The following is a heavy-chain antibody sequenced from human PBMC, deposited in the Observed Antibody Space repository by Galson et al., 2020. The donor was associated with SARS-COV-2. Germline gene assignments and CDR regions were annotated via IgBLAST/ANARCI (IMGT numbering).Heavy chain of an antibody. CDR2: INWNGGST. CDR3: ARDSLSSGSSYFDY. V-gene: IGHV3-20*04. Sequence: GGSLRLSCAASGFTFDDYGMSWVRQAPGKGLEWVSGINWNGGSTGYADSVKGRFTISRDNAKNSLYLRMNSLRAEDTALYYCARDSLSSGSSYFDYWGQGTLVTVSS. D-gene: IGHD3-10*01. CDR1: GFTFDDYG. J-gene: IGHJ4*02.